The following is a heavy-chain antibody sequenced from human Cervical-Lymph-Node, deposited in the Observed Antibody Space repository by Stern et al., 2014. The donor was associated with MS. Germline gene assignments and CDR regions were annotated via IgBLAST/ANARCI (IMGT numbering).Heavy chain of an antibody. CDR1: GYTFTSYY. V-gene: IGHV1-46*01. J-gene: IGHJ6*02. CDR2: INPSGGST. Sequence: QLVQSGAEVKKPGASVKVSCKTSGYTFTSYYIHWVRQAPGQGLEWMGIINPSGGSTSYAQKFQDRVTMTRDTSTSTVYMELSSLRSDDTALYYCARVAVAGTAYYYYGMDVWGQGTTVTVSS. D-gene: IGHD6-19*01. CDR3: ARVAVAGTAYYYYGMDV.